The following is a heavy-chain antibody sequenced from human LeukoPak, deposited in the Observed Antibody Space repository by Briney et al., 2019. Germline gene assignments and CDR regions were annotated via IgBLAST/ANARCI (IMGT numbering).Heavy chain of an antibody. CDR2: ISAYNGNT. CDR3: ARGPIAGSSGFEFDP. D-gene: IGHD2-21*01. Sequence: ASVKVSCKASGYTFTSYGISWVRQAPGQGLEWMGWISAYNGNTNYAQKLQGRVTMTTDTSTSTAYMELRSLRSDDTAVYYCARGPIAGSSGFEFDPWGQGTPVTVSS. J-gene: IGHJ5*02. V-gene: IGHV1-18*01. CDR1: GYTFTSYG.